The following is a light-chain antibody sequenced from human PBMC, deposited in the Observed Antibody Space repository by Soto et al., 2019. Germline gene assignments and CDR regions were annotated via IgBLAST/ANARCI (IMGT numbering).Light chain of an antibody. V-gene: IGKV1-12*01. Sequence: DIQMTQSPSSESASVGDSVTITCRASQDIGTWLAWYQQKPGKAPSLLIYAASSLQSGVPSRFSGSGSGTDFTLTINSLQPEDIATYYCQQTNSFPRTFGQGTKV. CDR3: QQTNSFPRT. J-gene: IGKJ1*01. CDR1: QDIGTW. CDR2: AAS.